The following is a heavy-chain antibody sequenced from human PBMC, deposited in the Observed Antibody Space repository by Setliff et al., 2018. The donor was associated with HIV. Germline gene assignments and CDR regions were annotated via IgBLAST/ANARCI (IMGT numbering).Heavy chain of an antibody. V-gene: IGHV3-20*04. CDR3: AKDRGSSYSSGSDC. J-gene: IGHJ4*02. CDR2: INWNGGST. CDR1: GFTFDDYG. D-gene: IGHD6-19*01. Sequence: GGSLRLSCAASGFTFDDYGMSWVRQAPGKGLEWVSGINWNGGSTGYADSVKGRFTISRDSSKNTLNLQMNSLRAEDTAVYLCAKDRGSSYSSGSDCWGQGTLVTVSS.